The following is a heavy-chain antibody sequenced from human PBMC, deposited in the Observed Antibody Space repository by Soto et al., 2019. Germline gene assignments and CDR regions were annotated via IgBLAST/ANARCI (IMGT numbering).Heavy chain of an antibody. V-gene: IGHV1-8*01. CDR1: GYTFTNYD. Sequence: QVQLVQSGAEVKKPGASVKVSCKASGYTFTNYDINWVRQATGQGLEWMGWMNPKSGDTGSVQKFQDRVTMTGDTTTNTAYMERTSLRSEDTAIYYCARSSSDSTSCNTRGYNWFDPWGQGTLVTVSS. CDR2: MNPKSGDT. CDR3: ARSSSDSTSCNTRGYNWFDP. D-gene: IGHD3-3*01. J-gene: IGHJ5*02.